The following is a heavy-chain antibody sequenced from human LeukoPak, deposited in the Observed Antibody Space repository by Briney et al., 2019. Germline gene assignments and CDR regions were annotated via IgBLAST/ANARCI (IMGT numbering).Heavy chain of an antibody. CDR1: GFTFSSYA. V-gene: IGHV3-64*01. J-gene: IGHJ4*02. CDR2: ISSNGGST. Sequence: TGGSLRLSCAASGFTFSSYAMHWVRQAPGRGLEYVSAISSNGGSTYYANSVKGRFTISRDNSKNTLYLQMGSLRAEDMAVYYCARGSSYYGSGSYYSSHVDYWGQGTLVTVSS. D-gene: IGHD3-10*01. CDR3: ARGSSYYGSGSYYSSHVDY.